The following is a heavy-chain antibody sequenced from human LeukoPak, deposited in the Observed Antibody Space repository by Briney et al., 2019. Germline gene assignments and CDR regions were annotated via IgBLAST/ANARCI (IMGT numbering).Heavy chain of an antibody. CDR2: ISGSGGST. J-gene: IGHJ4*02. Sequence: GGSLRLSRAASGFTLRSYAMSGVRQAPGKGLEWVSGISGSGGSTYHADSVKGRFTISRDNSKNKLYLQMNSLRAEDTAVYYCAKVVGVYSYGLFDYWGQGTLVTVSS. V-gene: IGHV3-23*01. CDR1: GFTLRSYA. CDR3: AKVVGVYSYGLFDY. D-gene: IGHD5-18*01.